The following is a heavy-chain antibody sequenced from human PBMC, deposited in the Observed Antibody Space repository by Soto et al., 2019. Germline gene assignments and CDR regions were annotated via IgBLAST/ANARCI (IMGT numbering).Heavy chain of an antibody. D-gene: IGHD1-7*01. CDR1: GYTFPNYD. J-gene: IGHJ5*02. CDR3: ARSPSDWNYEFWFDP. Sequence: QVQLVQSGAEVKKPGASVKVSCKASGYTFPNYDITWVRQATGQGLEWMGFMNPNSGYTGYAQKFQGRVTMTRNTSISTAYMELSSLRSEETAVYYCARSPSDWNYEFWFDPWGQGTVLTVSS. V-gene: IGHV1-8*01. CDR2: MNPNSGYT.